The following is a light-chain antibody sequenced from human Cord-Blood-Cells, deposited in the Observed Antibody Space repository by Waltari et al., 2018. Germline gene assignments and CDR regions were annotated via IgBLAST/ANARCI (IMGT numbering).Light chain of an antibody. J-gene: IGLJ2*01. Sequence: QSALTQPASASGCPGQSLTIPCPGTRSDGGVYNYLSWYQQHPGKAPKLMIYDVSNRPSGVSNRFSGSKSGNTASLTISGLQAEDEADYYCSSYTSSSTVVFGGGTKLTVL. CDR3: SSYTSSSTVV. V-gene: IGLV2-14*01. CDR2: DVS. CDR1: RSDGGVYNY.